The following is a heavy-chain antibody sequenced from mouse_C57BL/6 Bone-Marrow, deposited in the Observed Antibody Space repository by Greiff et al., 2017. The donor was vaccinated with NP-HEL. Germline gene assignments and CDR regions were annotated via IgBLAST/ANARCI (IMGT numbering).Heavy chain of an antibody. Sequence: EVKLVESEGGLVQPGSSMKLSCTASGFTFSDYYMAWVRQVPEKGLEWVANINYDGSSTYYLDSLKSRFIISRDNAKNILYLQMSSLKSEDTATYYCARGTTVVARYWYFDVWGTGTTVTVSS. D-gene: IGHD1-1*01. CDR2: INYDGSST. J-gene: IGHJ1*03. CDR1: GFTFSDYY. CDR3: ARGTTVVARYWYFDV. V-gene: IGHV5-16*01.